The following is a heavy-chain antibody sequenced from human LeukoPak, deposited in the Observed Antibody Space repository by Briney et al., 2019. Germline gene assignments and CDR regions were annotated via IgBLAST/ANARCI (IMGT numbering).Heavy chain of an antibody. Sequence: PGGSLRLSCAASGFTFSSYGMRWVRQAPGKGLEWVAVISYDGSNKYYADFVKGRFTISRDNSKNTLYLQMNSLRAEDTAVYYCAKEKGLKRGSLYYFDYWGQGTLVTVSS. CDR1: GFTFSSYG. D-gene: IGHD5-12*01. CDR3: AKEKGLKRGSLYYFDY. V-gene: IGHV3-30*18. CDR2: ISYDGSNK. J-gene: IGHJ4*02.